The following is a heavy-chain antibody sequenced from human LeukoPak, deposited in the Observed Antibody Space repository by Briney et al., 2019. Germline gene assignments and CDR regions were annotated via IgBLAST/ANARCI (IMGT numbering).Heavy chain of an antibody. V-gene: IGHV4-34*01. CDR1: GGSFSGYY. D-gene: IGHD6-19*01. Sequence: PSKTLSLTCAVYGGSFSGYYWSWIRQPPGKGLEWIGEINHSRSTNYNPSLKSRVTISVDTSKNQFSLKLSSVTAADTAVYYCASVAGTADYWGQGTLVTVSS. CDR3: ASVAGTADY. CDR2: INHSRST. J-gene: IGHJ4*02.